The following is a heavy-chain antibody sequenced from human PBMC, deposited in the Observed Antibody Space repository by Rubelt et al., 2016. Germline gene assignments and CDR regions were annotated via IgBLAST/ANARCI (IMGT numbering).Heavy chain of an antibody. CDR1: GGSISSSSYY. V-gene: IGHV4-39*01. J-gene: IGHJ4*02. CDR3: ARRYDYGDYGGFDY. D-gene: IGHD4-17*01. CDR2: IYYSGST. Sequence: QLQLQESGPGLVKPSETLSLTCTVSGGSISSSSYYWGWIRQPPGKGLEWIGSIYYSGSTYYNPSLRGRVTLSVDTSKNQFSLKLSSVTAADTAVYYCARRYDYGDYGGFDYWGQGTLVTVSS.